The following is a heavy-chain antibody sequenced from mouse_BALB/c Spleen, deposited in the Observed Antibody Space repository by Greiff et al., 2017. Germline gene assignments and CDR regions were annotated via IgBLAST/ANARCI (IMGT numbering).Heavy chain of an antibody. CDR2: IRNKANGYTT. CDR1: GFTFTDYY. CDR3: AREGYGYYSYYFDY. Sequence: EVKLMESGGGLVQPGGSLRLSCATSGFTFTDYYMSWVRQPPGKALEWLGFIRNKANGYTTEYSASVQGRFTISRDNSQGILYLQMNTLRAKDSATYYCAREGYGYYSYYFDYWGQGTTLTVSS. J-gene: IGHJ2*01. V-gene: IGHV7-3*02. D-gene: IGHD1-2*01.